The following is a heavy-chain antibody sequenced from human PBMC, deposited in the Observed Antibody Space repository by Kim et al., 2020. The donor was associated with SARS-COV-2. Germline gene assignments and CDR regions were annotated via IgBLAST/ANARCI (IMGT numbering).Heavy chain of an antibody. V-gene: IGHV4-61*02. D-gene: IGHD3-22*01. Sequence: SETLSLTCTVSGGSISSGSYYWSWIRQPAGKGLEWIGRIYTSGSTNYNPSLKSRVTISVDTSKNQFSLKLSSVTAADTAVYYCARDLKYYDSSGYYLDAFDTWGQGTMVTVSS. CDR3: ARDLKYYDSSGYYLDAFDT. J-gene: IGHJ3*02. CDR2: IYTSGST. CDR1: GGSISSGSYY.